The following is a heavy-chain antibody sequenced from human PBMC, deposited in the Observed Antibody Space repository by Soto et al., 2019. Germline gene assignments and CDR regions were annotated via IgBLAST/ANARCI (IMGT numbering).Heavy chain of an antibody. D-gene: IGHD3-22*01. CDR2: VYYSGTT. CDR1: GSSINNNDYY. Sequence: QLQESGPGLVKPSQTLSLTCTVSGSSINNNDYYWSWIRQTPGKGLEWIGYVYYSGTTDYIPSLKSRLSMSIDKSQNQFTLKLNSVTAADTATYSGARMSYFYDKWYFDLWGRGTLVTVSS. CDR3: ARMSYFYDKWYFDL. V-gene: IGHV4-30-4*01. J-gene: IGHJ2*01.